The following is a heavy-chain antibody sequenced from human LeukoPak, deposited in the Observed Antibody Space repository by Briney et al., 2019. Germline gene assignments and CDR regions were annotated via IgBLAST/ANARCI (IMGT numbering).Heavy chain of an antibody. V-gene: IGHV3-33*06. CDR1: GFTFSSYG. D-gene: IGHD2-15*01. J-gene: IGHJ4*02. CDR2: IWYDGSNK. CDR3: AKERLELLSLDY. Sequence: AGYLRLSCAASGFTFSSYGMHWVRQAPGKGLEWVVVIWYDGSNKYYADSVKGRFTISRDNSKNTLYLQMNSLRAEDTAVSYSAKERLELLSLDYWGQGTLVTVSS.